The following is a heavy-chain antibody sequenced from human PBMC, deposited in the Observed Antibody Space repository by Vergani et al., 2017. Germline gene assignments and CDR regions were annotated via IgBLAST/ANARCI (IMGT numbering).Heavy chain of an antibody. J-gene: IGHJ6*03. D-gene: IGHD4-11*01. CDR3: AVDYRDQGHEEAWDYYYCMDV. Sequence: QVQLVQSGAEVKKPGSSVKVSCKASGGTFSSYAISWVRQAPGQGLEWMGRIIPILGIANYAQKFQGRVTITADKSTSTAYMELSSLRSEDTAVYYCAVDYRDQGHEEAWDYYYCMDVWGKGTTVTVSS. V-gene: IGHV1-69*04. CDR1: GGTFSSYA. CDR2: IIPILGIA.